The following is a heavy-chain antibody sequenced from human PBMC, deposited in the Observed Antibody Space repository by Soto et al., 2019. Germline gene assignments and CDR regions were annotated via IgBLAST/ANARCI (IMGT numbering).Heavy chain of an antibody. CDR3: ARVTTYYYDSSGAYYFDY. D-gene: IGHD3-22*01. CDR2: IYYSGST. Sequence: SETLSLTCTVSGGSISSGDYYWSWIRQPPGKGLEWIGYIYYSGSTYYNPSLKSRVTISVDTSKNQFSLKLSSVTAADTAVYYCARVTTYYYDSSGAYYFDYWGQGTLVTVSS. CDR1: GGSISSGDYY. J-gene: IGHJ4*02. V-gene: IGHV4-30-4*01.